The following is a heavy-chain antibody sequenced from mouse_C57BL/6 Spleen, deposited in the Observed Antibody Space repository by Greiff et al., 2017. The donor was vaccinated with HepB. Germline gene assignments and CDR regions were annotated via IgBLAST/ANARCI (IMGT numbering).Heavy chain of an antibody. CDR3: ARSGLGRGWFAY. Sequence: QVQLQQPGAELVKPGASVKLSCKASGYTFTSYWMHWVKQRPGQGLEWIGMIHPNSGSTNYNEKFKSKATLTVDKSSSTAYMQRSSLTSEDSAVYYCARSGLGRGWFAYWGQGTLVTVSA. J-gene: IGHJ3*01. CDR1: GYTFTSYW. CDR2: IHPNSGST. D-gene: IGHD4-1*01. V-gene: IGHV1-64*01.